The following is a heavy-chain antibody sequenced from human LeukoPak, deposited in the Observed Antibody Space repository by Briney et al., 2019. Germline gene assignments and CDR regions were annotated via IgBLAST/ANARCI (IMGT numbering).Heavy chain of an antibody. Sequence: GGSLRLSCAASGFTFSSYAMHWVRQAPGKGLEYVSAISSNGGSTYYANSVKGRFTISRDNSKNTLYLQMGSLRAEDMAVYYCAKMWDGRWLQLGFDYWGQGTLVTVSS. V-gene: IGHV3-64*01. D-gene: IGHD5-24*01. J-gene: IGHJ4*02. CDR1: GFTFSSYA. CDR3: AKMWDGRWLQLGFDY. CDR2: ISSNGGST.